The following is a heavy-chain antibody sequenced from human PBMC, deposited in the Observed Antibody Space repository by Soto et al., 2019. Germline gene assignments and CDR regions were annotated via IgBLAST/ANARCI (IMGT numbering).Heavy chain of an antibody. D-gene: IGHD6-19*01. CDR1: GFSLSSPAVG. Sequence: QITLKESGPTLVKPTQPLTLTCTFSGFSLSSPAVGVNWIRQPPGKALEWLALIYWDDDKQYSPSLRSRLTISKDTSQNQGVLTMTHMDPVDTATYFCAHGSGWLADYWGQGTLVTVSS. CDR2: IYWDDDK. J-gene: IGHJ4*02. V-gene: IGHV2-5*02. CDR3: AHGSGWLADY.